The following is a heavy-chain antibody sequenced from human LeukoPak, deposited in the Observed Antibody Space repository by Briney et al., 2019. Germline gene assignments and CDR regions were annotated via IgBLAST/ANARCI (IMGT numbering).Heavy chain of an antibody. CDR3: AKDLPHRVVPAAMHALDY. D-gene: IGHD2-2*01. CDR2: ISGGGST. CDR1: GFTFSSYA. V-gene: IGHV3-23*01. J-gene: IGHJ4*02. Sequence: GGSLRLSCAASGFTFSSYAMTWVRQAPGKGLEWVSAISGGGSTYYADSVKGRFTISRDNSKNTLYLQMNSLRAEDTAVYYCAKDLPHRVVPAAMHALDYWGQGTLVTVSS.